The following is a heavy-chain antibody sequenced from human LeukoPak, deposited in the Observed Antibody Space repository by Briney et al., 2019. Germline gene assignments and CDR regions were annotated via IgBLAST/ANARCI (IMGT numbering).Heavy chain of an antibody. D-gene: IGHD1-26*01. CDR3: ARGGWELVAFDI. V-gene: IGHV4-61*02. CDR1: GGSISSGSYY. J-gene: IGHJ3*02. Sequence: ASQTLSLTCTVSGGSISSGSYYWSWIRQPAGKGLEWIGRIYTSGSTNYNPSLKSRVTISVDTSKNQFSLKLSSVTAADTAVYYCARGGWELVAFDIWGQGTMVTVSS. CDR2: IYTSGST.